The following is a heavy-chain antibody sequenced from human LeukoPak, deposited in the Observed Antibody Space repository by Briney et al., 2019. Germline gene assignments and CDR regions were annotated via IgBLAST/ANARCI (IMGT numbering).Heavy chain of an antibody. Sequence: PGGSLRLSCAASGFTISANFMSWVRQAPGKGLEWVSIMYSVGSTFYADSVKGRFTISRDPSKNSLDLQMDSLRVDDTAVYYCARDLSGSSYGFGGDLWGQGTLFTVSS. CDR3: ARDLSGSSYGFGGDL. V-gene: IGHV3-66*01. CDR2: MYSVGST. CDR1: GFTISANF. J-gene: IGHJ4*02. D-gene: IGHD6-19*01.